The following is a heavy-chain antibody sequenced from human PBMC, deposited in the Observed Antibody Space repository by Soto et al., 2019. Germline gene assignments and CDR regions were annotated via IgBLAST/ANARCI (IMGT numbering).Heavy chain of an antibody. D-gene: IGHD3-22*01. Sequence: QVQLVQSGAEVKKPGSSVKVSCKASGGTFSSYAISWVRQAPGQGLEWMGGIIPIFGTANYAQKFQGRVTITADESTSTAYMELSSLRSEDTAVYYCARRRYYYDSSGYSYSYYYGMDVWGQGTTVTVSS. CDR3: ARRRYYYDSSGYSYSYYYGMDV. V-gene: IGHV1-69*01. CDR2: IIPIFGTA. J-gene: IGHJ6*02. CDR1: GGTFSSYA.